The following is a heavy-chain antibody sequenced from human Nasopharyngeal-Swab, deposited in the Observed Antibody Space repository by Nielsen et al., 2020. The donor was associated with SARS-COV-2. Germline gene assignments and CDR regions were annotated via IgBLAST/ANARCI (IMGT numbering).Heavy chain of an antibody. Sequence: GESLKTYCAAPGFIISNVRMSLVRPAPGKGPEWVGRIKSKTDGGTTDYATAVKGRFTISRDDSNNTLYLQMNSLKTEDTAVYYCTTDISPYSSRYLYYYYYGMDVWGQGTTVTVSS. CDR1: GFIISNVR. CDR2: IKSKTDGGTT. V-gene: IGHV3-15*01. D-gene: IGHD6-25*01. J-gene: IGHJ6*02. CDR3: TTDISPYSSRYLYYYYYGMDV.